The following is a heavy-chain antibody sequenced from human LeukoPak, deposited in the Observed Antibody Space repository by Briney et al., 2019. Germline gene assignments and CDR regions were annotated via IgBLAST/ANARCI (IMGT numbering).Heavy chain of an antibody. V-gene: IGHV4-59*01. CDR1: GGSISSYY. CDR3: ARGGGQAVAGPVDY. J-gene: IGHJ4*02. Sequence: SETLSLTCTVSGGSISSYYWSWIRQPPGKGLEWIGYIYYSESTNYNPSLKSRVTISVDTSKNQFSLKLSSVTAADTAVYYCARGGGQAVAGPVDYWGQGTLVTVSS. D-gene: IGHD6-19*01. CDR2: IYYSEST.